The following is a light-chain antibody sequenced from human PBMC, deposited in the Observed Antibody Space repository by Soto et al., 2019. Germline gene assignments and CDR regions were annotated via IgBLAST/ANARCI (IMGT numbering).Light chain of an antibody. CDR1: QGIYIY. Sequence: DIRMTQSPSSLSASVGDRVTITCQASQGIYIYVSWYQQKPGKAPKVLIYEASNLETGVPSRFSGGGSGTDFTLTISSLQPEDIATYYCQQYDRLPYTYGQGTKLEIK. J-gene: IGKJ2*01. CDR3: QQYDRLPYT. CDR2: EAS. V-gene: IGKV1-33*01.